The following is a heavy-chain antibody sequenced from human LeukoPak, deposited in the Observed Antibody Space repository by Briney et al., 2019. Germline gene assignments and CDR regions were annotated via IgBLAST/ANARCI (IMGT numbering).Heavy chain of an antibody. Sequence: PSETLSLTCTVSGGSISSSSYYWGWIRQPPGKGLEWIGSIYYSGSTYYNPSLKSRVTISVDTSKNQFSLKLSSVTAADTAVYYCARLGGAYDCSSTSCSYYFDYWGQGTLVTVSS. V-gene: IGHV4-39*01. CDR3: ARLGGAYDCSSTSCSYYFDY. J-gene: IGHJ4*02. D-gene: IGHD2-2*01. CDR2: IYYSGST. CDR1: GGSISSSSYY.